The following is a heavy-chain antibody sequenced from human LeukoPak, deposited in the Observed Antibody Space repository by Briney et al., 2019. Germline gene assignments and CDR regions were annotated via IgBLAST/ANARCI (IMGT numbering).Heavy chain of an antibody. J-gene: IGHJ5*02. CDR3: ARDRLAAALFDP. CDR2: VYHTGSI. V-gene: IGHV4-59*01. Sequence: SETLSLTCTVSGGSITNYYWSWIRQPPGKGLEWIGYVYHTGSINYNPSLKGRITMSVDTSKNQFSLNLSSVTAADTAVYYCARDRLAAALFDPWGQGTLVTVSS. D-gene: IGHD6-13*01. CDR1: GGSITNYY.